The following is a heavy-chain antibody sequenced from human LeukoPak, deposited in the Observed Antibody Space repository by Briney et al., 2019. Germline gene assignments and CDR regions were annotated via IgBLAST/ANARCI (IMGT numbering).Heavy chain of an antibody. V-gene: IGHV3-23*01. Sequence: GRSLRLSCAASGFTFSSYAMHWVRQAPGKGLEWVSAISGSGGSTYYADSVKGRFTISRDNSKNTLYLQMNSLRAEDTAVYYCANFLGIAVGGTWGGGVDYWGQGTLVTVSS. J-gene: IGHJ4*02. CDR3: ANFLGIAVGGTWGGGVDY. CDR2: ISGSGGST. D-gene: IGHD6-19*01. CDR1: GFTFSSYA.